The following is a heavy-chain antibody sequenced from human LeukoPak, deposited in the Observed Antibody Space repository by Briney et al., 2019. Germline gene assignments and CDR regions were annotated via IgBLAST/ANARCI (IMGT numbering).Heavy chain of an antibody. Sequence: GGSLRLSCAASGFTFSNYWMHWVRQAPGKGLEWVSVIYSGGSPYYADSVKGRFTISRDNSKNTLYLQMNSLRAEDTAVYYCARDVYDSSGYYPPAFDIWGQGTMVTVSS. CDR3: ARDVYDSSGYYPPAFDI. D-gene: IGHD3-22*01. CDR2: IYSGGSP. J-gene: IGHJ3*02. CDR1: GFTFSNYW. V-gene: IGHV3-53*01.